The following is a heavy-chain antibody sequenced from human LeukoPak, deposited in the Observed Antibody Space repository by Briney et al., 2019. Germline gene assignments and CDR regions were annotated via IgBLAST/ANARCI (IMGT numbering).Heavy chain of an antibody. V-gene: IGHV3-74*01. CDR2: INSDGSST. D-gene: IGHD2-15*01. CDR3: AKDGTGYCSGGSGLLETTFFDY. Sequence: GGSLRLSCAASGFTFSSYWMHWFRQAPGKGLVWVSRINSDGSSTNYADSVKGRFTISRDNSKNSLYLQMNSLRTEDTALYYCAKDGTGYCSGGSGLLETTFFDYWGQGTLVTVSS. CDR1: GFTFSSYW. J-gene: IGHJ4*02.